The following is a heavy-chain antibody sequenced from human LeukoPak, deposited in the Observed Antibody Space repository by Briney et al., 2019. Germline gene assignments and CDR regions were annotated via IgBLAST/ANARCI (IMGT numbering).Heavy chain of an antibody. CDR1: GGSLSSSSYY. Sequence: PSETLSLTCTVSGGSLSSSSYYWGWIRQPPGTGLEWIGSIYYSGSTYYNPSLKSRVTISVDTSKNQFSLKLSSVTAADTAVYYCARGRAPYSSNSGHWGQGTLVTVSS. J-gene: IGHJ4*02. V-gene: IGHV4-39*07. CDR3: ARGRAPYSSNSGH. D-gene: IGHD6-19*01. CDR2: IYYSGST.